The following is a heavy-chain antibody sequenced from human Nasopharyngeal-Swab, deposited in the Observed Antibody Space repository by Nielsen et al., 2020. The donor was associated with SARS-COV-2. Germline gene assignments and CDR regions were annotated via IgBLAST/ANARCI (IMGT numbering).Heavy chain of an antibody. Sequence: GGSLRLSCAASGFTVSSNYMSWVRQAPGKGLEWVSVLYSGGSTYYADSVKGRFTISRDNSKNTLYLQMNSLRAEDTAVYYCARAWGTMGPAFDYWGQGTLVTVSS. CDR1: GFTVSSNY. CDR3: ARAWGTMGPAFDY. J-gene: IGHJ4*02. V-gene: IGHV3-53*01. D-gene: IGHD3-10*01. CDR2: LYSGGST.